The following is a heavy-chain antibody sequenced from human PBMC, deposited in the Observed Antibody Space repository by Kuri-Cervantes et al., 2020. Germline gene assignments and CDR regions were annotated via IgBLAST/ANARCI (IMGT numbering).Heavy chain of an antibody. D-gene: IGHD4-17*01. V-gene: IGHV3-48*03. J-gene: IGHJ4*02. CDR3: ARDPLLYGATFDQ. Sequence: GESLKISCAASGFTFSSYEVNWVRQAPGKGLEWVSYISSSGSTIYYADSVKGRFTISRDNAKSTLFLQMNSLRAEDSAVYYCARDPLLYGATFDQWGQGTLVTVSS. CDR2: ISSSGSTI. CDR1: GFTFSSYE.